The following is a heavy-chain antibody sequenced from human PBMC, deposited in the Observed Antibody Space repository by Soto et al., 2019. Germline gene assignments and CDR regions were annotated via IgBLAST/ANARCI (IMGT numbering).Heavy chain of an antibody. V-gene: IGHV3-30-3*01. CDR1: GFTFSSYA. J-gene: IGHJ4*02. CDR2: ISYDGSSK. CDR3: ARDLGSMQHLGMGY. D-gene: IGHD3-10*01. Sequence: QVQLVESGGGVVQPGKSLRLSCAASGFTFSSYAMHWVRQAPGKGLEWVAVISYDGSSKYYADSVKGRFTISRDKSKNTLYLQMDSLRADDTAVYYCARDLGSMQHLGMGYWGQGTLVTVSS.